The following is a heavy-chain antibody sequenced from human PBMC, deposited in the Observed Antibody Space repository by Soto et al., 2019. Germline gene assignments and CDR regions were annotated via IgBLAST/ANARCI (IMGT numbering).Heavy chain of an antibody. CDR2: ISAYNGNT. Sequence: ASVKVSCKASGYTFTRYGISWVRQAPGQGLEWMGWISAYNGNTNYAQKLQGRVTMTTDTSTSTAYMELRSLRSDDTAVYYCARVATVGATQGYFDYWGQGTLVTVSS. V-gene: IGHV1-18*04. CDR1: GYTFTRYG. D-gene: IGHD1-26*01. J-gene: IGHJ4*02. CDR3: ARVATVGATQGYFDY.